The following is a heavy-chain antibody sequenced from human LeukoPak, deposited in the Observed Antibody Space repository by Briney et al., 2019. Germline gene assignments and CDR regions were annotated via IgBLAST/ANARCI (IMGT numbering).Heavy chain of an antibody. J-gene: IGHJ4*02. D-gene: IGHD6-6*01. CDR3: MAESSSPWEGY. CDR1: GFTFSRHW. V-gene: IGHV3-7*01. Sequence: GGSLRLSCADSGFTFSRHWMDRVRQAPGKGLEWVANIKEDGSVKNYVDSVKGRFTISRDNAKNSLYLQMNSLRAEDTAVYYCMAESSSPWEGYWGQGTLVTVSS. CDR2: IKEDGSVK.